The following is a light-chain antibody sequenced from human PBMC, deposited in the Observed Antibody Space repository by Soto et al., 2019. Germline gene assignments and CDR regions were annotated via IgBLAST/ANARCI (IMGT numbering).Light chain of an antibody. CDR1: SNDLGRYNY. CDR3: CSYAGSDALV. CDR2: DVA. V-gene: IGLV2-11*01. J-gene: IGLJ1*01. Sequence: QSLLTQAPSVSGSRGQSFTISCTGTSNDLGRYNYVTWYQQHPGEAPKLVMYDVAQRPAGVSDRLSGDKSGKTASLTISGLQDDDEATYYCCSYAGSDALVFGSGTRSPS.